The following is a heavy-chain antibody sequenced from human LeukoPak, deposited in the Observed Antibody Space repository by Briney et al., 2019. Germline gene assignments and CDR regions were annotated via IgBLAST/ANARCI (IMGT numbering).Heavy chain of an antibody. V-gene: IGHV3-15*01. CDR1: GFTFSNAW. D-gene: IGHD2-2*01. Sequence: PGGSLRLSCAASGFTFSNAWMSWVRQAPGKGLEWVGRIKSKTDGGTTDYAAPVKGRFTISRDDSKNTLSLQMNGLKTEDTAVYYCTTDGTAANYFDYWGQGSLVTVSS. J-gene: IGHJ4*02. CDR2: IKSKTDGGTT. CDR3: TTDGTAANYFDY.